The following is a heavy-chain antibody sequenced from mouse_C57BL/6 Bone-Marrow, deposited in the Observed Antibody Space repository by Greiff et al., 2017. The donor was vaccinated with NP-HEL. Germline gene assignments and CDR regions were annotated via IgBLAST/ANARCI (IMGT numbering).Heavy chain of an antibody. V-gene: IGHV5-15*01. Sequence: EVKLLESGGGLVQPGGSLKLSCAASGFTFSDYGMAWVRQAPRKGPEWVAFISNLAYSIYYADTVTGRFTISRENAKNTLYLEMGSLRSEDTAMYYCARQGITTVVATGAMDYWGQGTSVTVSS. D-gene: IGHD1-1*01. CDR1: GFTFSDYG. CDR3: ARQGITTVVATGAMDY. CDR2: ISNLAYSI. J-gene: IGHJ4*01.